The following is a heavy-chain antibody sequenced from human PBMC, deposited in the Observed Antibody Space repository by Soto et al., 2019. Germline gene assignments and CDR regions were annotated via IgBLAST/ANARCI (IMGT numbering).Heavy chain of an antibody. V-gene: IGHV5-51*01. CDR3: ARAYCGGDCYSYNWFDP. D-gene: IGHD2-21*02. Sequence: PGESLKISCKGSGYSFTSYWIGWVRQMPGKGLEWMGIIYPGDSDTRYSPSFQGQVTISADKSISTAYLQWSSLKASDTAMYYCARAYCGGDCYSYNWFDPWGQGTLVTVSS. CDR1: GYSFTSYW. J-gene: IGHJ5*02. CDR2: IYPGDSDT.